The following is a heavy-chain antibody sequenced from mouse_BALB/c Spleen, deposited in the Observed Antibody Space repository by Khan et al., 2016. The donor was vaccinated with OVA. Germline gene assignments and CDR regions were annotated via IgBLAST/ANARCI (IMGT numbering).Heavy chain of an antibody. V-gene: IGHV1S135*01. CDR2: IDPFNGAT. CDR3: ARHGTTSWFAY. D-gene: IGHD1-1*01. Sequence: VQLKQSGPELMKPGASVKISCKASGYSFSTYYIHWVTRSHGKTLEWIGYIDPFNGATTYNQKFKGKATLTVDKSSSTAYMHLTSLTSDDSAVYYCARHGTTSWFAYWGQGTLVTVSA. J-gene: IGHJ3*01. CDR1: GYSFSTYY.